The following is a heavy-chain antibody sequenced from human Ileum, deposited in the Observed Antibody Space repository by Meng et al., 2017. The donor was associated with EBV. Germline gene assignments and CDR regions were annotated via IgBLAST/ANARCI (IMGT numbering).Heavy chain of an antibody. V-gene: IGHV4-30-4*01. CDR3: ARGQKGYFDL. Sequence: GPGPGLGKPSQTLTLTFTVPGGSISSRKYYWSWIRQPPGKGLEWSGHIYNSGSTYYNPSLKSRITISVDTSKNQFSLKLSSVTAADTAVYYCARGQKGYFDLWGRGTLVTVSS. J-gene: IGHJ2*01. CDR1: GGSISSRKYY. CDR2: IYNSGST.